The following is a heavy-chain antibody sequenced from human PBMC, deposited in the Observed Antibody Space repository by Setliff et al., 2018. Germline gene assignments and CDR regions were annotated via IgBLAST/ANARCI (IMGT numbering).Heavy chain of an antibody. D-gene: IGHD1-1*01. CDR1: NGSLDRSGYY. CDR2: VYHRGST. J-gene: IGHJ3*01. V-gene: IGHV4-39*01. CDR3: AKDRYSFGSQMYWNSFSL. Sequence: SETLSLTCTVSNGSLDRSGYYWGWIRQPPGKGLEWIASVYHRGSTYYNPSLKSRVTISVDMSRNQLSLQLKSVTAADTAVYYCAKDRYSFGSQMYWNSFSLWGPGTMVTVSS.